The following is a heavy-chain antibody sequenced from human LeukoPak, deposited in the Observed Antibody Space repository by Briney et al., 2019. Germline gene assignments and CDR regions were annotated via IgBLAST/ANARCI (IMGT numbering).Heavy chain of an antibody. V-gene: IGHV1-69*05. Sequence: ASVKVSCKASGGTFSSYAISWVRQAPGQGLEWMGGIIPIFGTANYAQKFQGRVTITTDESTSTAYMELSSLRSEDTAVYYCARTLNWNYEGGWFDPWGQGTLATVSS. J-gene: IGHJ5*02. CDR2: IIPIFGTA. CDR1: GGTFSSYA. D-gene: IGHD1-7*01. CDR3: ARTLNWNYEGGWFDP.